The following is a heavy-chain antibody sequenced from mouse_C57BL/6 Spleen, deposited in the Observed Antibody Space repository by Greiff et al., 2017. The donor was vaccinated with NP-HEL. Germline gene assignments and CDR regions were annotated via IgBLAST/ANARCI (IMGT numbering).Heavy chain of an antibody. CDR3: ARRSYGSEDY. CDR2: IYPGSGST. CDR1: GYTFTSYW. V-gene: IGHV1-55*01. Sequence: QVHVKQPGAELVKPGASVKMSCKASGYTFTSYWITWVKQRPGQGLEWIGDIYPGSGSTNYNEKFKSKATLTVDTSSSTAYMQLSSLTSEDSAVYYCARRSYGSEDYWGQGTTLTVSS. J-gene: IGHJ2*01. D-gene: IGHD1-1*01.